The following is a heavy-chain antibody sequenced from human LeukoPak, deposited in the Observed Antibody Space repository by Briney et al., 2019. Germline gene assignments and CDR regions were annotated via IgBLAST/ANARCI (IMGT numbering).Heavy chain of an antibody. V-gene: IGHV4-59*11. CDR3: ARDVSDAVPAAEDDAFDI. D-gene: IGHD2-2*01. Sequence: SETLSLTCTVSGGSISSHYWSWIRQPPGKGLEWIGYIYYSGSTNYNPSLKSRVTISVDTSKNQFSLKLSSVTAADTAVYYCARDVSDAVPAAEDDAFDIWGQGTMVTVSS. CDR2: IYYSGST. J-gene: IGHJ3*02. CDR1: GGSISSHY.